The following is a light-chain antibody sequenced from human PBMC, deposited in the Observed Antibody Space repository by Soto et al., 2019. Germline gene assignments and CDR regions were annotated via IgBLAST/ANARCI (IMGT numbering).Light chain of an antibody. CDR2: GAS. Sequence: EVVMTQFPATLSVSPGERATLSCRASQSVGSNLAWYQQKPGQAPRLLIYGASTRATGIPDRFSGSASGTDFTLTISRLEPEDFAVYYCQQYGVSPRTFGQGTKVDIK. CDR1: QSVGSN. CDR3: QQYGVSPRT. J-gene: IGKJ1*01. V-gene: IGKV3-20*01.